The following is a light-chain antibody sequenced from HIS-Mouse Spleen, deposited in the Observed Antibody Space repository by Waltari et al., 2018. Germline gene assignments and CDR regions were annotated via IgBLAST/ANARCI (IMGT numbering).Light chain of an antibody. CDR1: QSVLYSSNNKNY. CDR2: WAS. V-gene: IGKV4-1*01. J-gene: IGKJ2*01. Sequence: DIVMTQSPASLAVSLGEWATINCKSSQSVLYSSNNKNYLAWYQQKPGQPPKLLIYWASTRESGVPDRFSGSGSGTDFTLTISSLQAEDVAVYYCQQYYSTPPYTFGQGTKLEIK. CDR3: QQYYSTPPYT.